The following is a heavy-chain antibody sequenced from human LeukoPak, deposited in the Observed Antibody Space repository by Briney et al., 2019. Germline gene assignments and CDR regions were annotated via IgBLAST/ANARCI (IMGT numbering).Heavy chain of an antibody. CDR2: INPNTGGT. Sequence: ASVTVSCTASGYTFTGYYMHWVRQAPEQGLEWLGWINPNTGGTNYEQKFQGRVTMTSDTSISTAYMELSSLRSDDTAVYYCARSSLGFWGQGTLVTVSP. CDR3: ARSSLGF. J-gene: IGHJ4*02. V-gene: IGHV1-2*02. D-gene: IGHD3-10*01. CDR1: GYTFTGYY.